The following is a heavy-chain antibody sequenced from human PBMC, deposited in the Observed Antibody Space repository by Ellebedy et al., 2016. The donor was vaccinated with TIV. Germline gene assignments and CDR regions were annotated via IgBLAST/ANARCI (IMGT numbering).Heavy chain of an antibody. Sequence: MPSETLSLTCTVSGGSISSYYWSWIRQPPGKGLEWIGYFYNSVNTIYNPSLKSRVSMSVDTSKNQVSLKLRSVTSVDTAVYYCARHFGWGSPYYLDYWGQGILVTVSS. J-gene: IGHJ4*02. V-gene: IGHV4-59*01. CDR2: FYNSVNT. CDR3: ARHFGWGSPYYLDY. D-gene: IGHD3-3*01. CDR1: GGSISSYY.